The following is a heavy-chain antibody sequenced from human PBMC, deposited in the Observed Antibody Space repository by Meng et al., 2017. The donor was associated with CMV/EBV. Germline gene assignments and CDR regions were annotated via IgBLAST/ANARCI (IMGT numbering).Heavy chain of an antibody. J-gene: IGHJ5*02. V-gene: IGHV1-2*02. CDR2: INPNSGGT. Sequence: ASVKVSCKASGYTFTGYYMHWVRQAPGQGLEWMGWINPNSGGTNYAQKFRGRVTMTRDTSISTAYMELSRLRSDDTAVYYCARDSSGWYVLRFDPWGQGTLVTVSS. D-gene: IGHD6-19*01. CDR3: ARDSSGWYVLRFDP. CDR1: GYTFTGYY.